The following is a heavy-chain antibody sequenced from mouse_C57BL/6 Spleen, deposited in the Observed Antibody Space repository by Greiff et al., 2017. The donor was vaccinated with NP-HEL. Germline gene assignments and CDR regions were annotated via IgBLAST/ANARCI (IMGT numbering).Heavy chain of an antibody. CDR2: INPSSGYT. V-gene: IGHV1-7*01. CDR3: ARGKVNYSNPGV. CDR1: GYTFTSYW. J-gene: IGHJ1*03. D-gene: IGHD2-5*01. Sequence: QVHVKQSGAELAKPGASVKLSCKASGYTFTSYWMHWVKQRPGQGLEWIGYINPSSGYTKYNQKFKDKATLTADKSSSTAYMQLSSLTYEDSAVYYCARGKVNYSNPGVWGTGTTVTVSS.